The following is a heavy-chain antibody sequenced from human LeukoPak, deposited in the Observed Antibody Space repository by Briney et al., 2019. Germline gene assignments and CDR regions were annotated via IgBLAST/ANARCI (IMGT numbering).Heavy chain of an antibody. V-gene: IGHV4-4*07. Sequence: SETLSLTCAVYGGSFSGYYWSWIRQPAGKGLEWIGRIYTSGSTNYNPSLKSRVTMSVDTSKNQFSLKLSSVTAADTAVYYCAREGRDCSGGSCYSRAYDYWGQGTLVTVSS. CDR1: GGSFSGYY. CDR2: IYTSGST. J-gene: IGHJ4*02. CDR3: AREGRDCSGGSCYSRAYDY. D-gene: IGHD2-15*01.